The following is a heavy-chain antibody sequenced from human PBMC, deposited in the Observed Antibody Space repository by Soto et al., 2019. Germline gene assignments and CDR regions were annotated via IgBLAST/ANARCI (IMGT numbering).Heavy chain of an antibody. CDR1: GFTFSSYW. CDR2: INSDGSST. D-gene: IGHD2-2*01. V-gene: IGHV3-74*01. CDR3: ARGAPYCSSIRCNQQY. J-gene: IGHJ4*02. Sequence: PGGSLRLSCAASGFTFSSYWMHWVRQAPGKGLVWVSRINSDGSSTSYADSVKGRFTISRDNAKNTLYLQMNSLRAEDTAVYYCARGAPYCSSIRCNQQYWGQGTLVTVSS.